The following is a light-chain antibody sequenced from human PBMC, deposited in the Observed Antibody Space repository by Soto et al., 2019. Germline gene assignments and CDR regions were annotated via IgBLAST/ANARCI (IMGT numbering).Light chain of an antibody. V-gene: IGKV3-15*01. Sequence: EIGMTQSPGTLSVSPGERATLSCRASQSVSSSLAWYQQKPGQAPRLLIYGASTRATGIPARFSGSGSGTEFTLTLSSLQSEDFAVYYCQQYNNWPLTVGGGTKVDIK. CDR3: QQYNNWPLT. CDR1: QSVSSS. CDR2: GAS. J-gene: IGKJ4*01.